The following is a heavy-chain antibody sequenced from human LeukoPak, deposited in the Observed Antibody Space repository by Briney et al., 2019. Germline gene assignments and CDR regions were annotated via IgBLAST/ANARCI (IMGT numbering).Heavy chain of an antibody. CDR3: ARIGHDYDILTGYSYYYYYYMDV. Sequence: SETLSLTCTVSGGSISSSSYYWGWIRQPPGKGLEWIGYIYYSGSTYYNPSLKSRVTMSVDTSKNQFSLKLTSVTAADTAVYYCARIGHDYDILTGYSYYYYYYMDVWGKGTTVTVSS. CDR2: IYYSGST. CDR1: GGSISSSSYY. V-gene: IGHV4-39*01. J-gene: IGHJ6*03. D-gene: IGHD3-9*01.